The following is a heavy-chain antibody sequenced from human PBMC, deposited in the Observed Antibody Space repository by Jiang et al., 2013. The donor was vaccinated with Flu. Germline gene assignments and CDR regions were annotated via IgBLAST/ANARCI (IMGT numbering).Heavy chain of an antibody. CDR1: GYTFSTYG. Sequence: KVSCKASGYTFSTYGINWVRQAPGQGLEWMGWISADNGITNYAQKFQGRVTMTTDTSTSTVYMELRSLTSDDTAMYYCARDLFVGGYSYGNDYWGQGTLVTVSS. CDR2: ISADNGIT. CDR3: ARDLFVGGYSYGNDY. V-gene: IGHV1-18*01. J-gene: IGHJ4*02. D-gene: IGHD5-18*01.